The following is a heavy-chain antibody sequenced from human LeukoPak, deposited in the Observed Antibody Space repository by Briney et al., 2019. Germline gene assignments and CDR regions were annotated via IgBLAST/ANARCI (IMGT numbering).Heavy chain of an antibody. CDR2: VLYDGSHK. CDR3: ASFRSGDYDLWYYYYGMDV. CDR1: GFTFSDYG. V-gene: IGHV3-33*01. J-gene: IGHJ6*02. Sequence: GGSLRLSCAASGFTFSDYGMHWVRQAPGKGLEWVAVVLYDGSHKYYADSVKGRFTISRDNSKNTLYLQMNSLRAEDTAVYYCASFRSGDYDLWYYYYGMDVWGQGTTVTVSS. D-gene: IGHD4-17*01.